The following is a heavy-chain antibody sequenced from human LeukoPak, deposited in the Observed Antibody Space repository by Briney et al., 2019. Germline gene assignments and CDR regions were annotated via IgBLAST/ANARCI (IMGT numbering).Heavy chain of an antibody. V-gene: IGHV1-18*01. CDR2: ISTYNGNT. J-gene: IGHJ3*02. CDR3: ARGDDAFDI. Sequence: ASVKVSCKASGYTFTSYDINWVRQATGQGLEWMGWISTYNGNTNYVQKLQGRVTVTTDTSTRTVYMELRSLTSDDTALYYCARGDDAFDIWGQGTMVTVSS. CDR1: GYTFTSYD.